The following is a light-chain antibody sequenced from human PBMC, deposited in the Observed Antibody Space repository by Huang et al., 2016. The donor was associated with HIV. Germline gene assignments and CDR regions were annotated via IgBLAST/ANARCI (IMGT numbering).Light chain of an antibody. CDR1: QGISNS. CDR2: STS. Sequence: DIQMTQFPSSLSASVGDRVTITCRASQGISNSLAWYQEKPGQAPRLLIYSTSILESEVPSRSSGSGSGTAYTLTIRGLQPEDSAIYYCQQYYNTPGYTFAQGTKLEIK. CDR3: QQYYNTPGYT. V-gene: IGKV1-NL1*01. J-gene: IGKJ2*01.